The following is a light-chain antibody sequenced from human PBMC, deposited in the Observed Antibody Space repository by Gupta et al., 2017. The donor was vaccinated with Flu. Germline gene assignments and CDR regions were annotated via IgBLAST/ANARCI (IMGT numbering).Light chain of an antibody. CDR3: QQYNYWRT. CDR1: QSVGSD. J-gene: IGKJ1*01. V-gene: IGKV3-15*01. CDR2: RAS. Sequence: EIIMTQSPATLSVSPGERATLSCRASQSVGSDLAWYQQKPGQAPRLLIHRASTRVTGNPARFSGSGSGSEFTLTISSLQSEDFAVYYCQQYNYWRTFGPGTKVEL.